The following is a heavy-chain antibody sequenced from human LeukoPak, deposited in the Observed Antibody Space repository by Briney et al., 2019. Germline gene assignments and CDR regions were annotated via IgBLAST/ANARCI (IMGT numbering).Heavy chain of an antibody. V-gene: IGHV3-23*01. J-gene: IGHJ6*03. CDR3: AKFDGVQLWLPYYYYYMDV. D-gene: IGHD5-18*01. Sequence: GGSLRLSCAASGLTFSSYAMSWVRQAPGKGLEWVSAISGSGGSTHYADSVKGRFTISRDNSKNTLYLQMNSLRAEDTAVYYCAKFDGVQLWLPYYYYYMDVWGKGTTVTVSS. CDR1: GLTFSSYA. CDR2: ISGSGGST.